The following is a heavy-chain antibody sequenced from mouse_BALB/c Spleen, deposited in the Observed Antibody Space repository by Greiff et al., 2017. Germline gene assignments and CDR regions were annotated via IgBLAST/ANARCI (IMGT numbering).Heavy chain of an antibody. V-gene: IGHV1-4*01. D-gene: IGHD2-4*01. CDR1: GYTFTSYT. CDR3: ARSGYYDLYYYAMDY. Sequence: VQLQQSGAELARPGASVKMSCKASGYTFTSYTMHWVKQRPGQGLEWIGYINPSSGYTNYNQKFKDKATLTADKSSSTAYMQLSSLTSEDSAVYYCARSGYYDLYYYAMDYWGQGTSVTVSS. J-gene: IGHJ4*01. CDR2: INPSSGYT.